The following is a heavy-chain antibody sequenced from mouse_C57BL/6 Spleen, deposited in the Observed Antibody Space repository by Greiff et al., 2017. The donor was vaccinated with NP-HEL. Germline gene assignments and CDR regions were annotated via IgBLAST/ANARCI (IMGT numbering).Heavy chain of an antibody. CDR1: GFNIKDDY. J-gene: IGHJ3*01. V-gene: IGHV14-4*01. Sequence: EVQLQQSGAELVRPGASVKLSCTASGFNIKDDYMHWVKQRPEQGLEWIGWIDPENGDTDYASKFQGKATITADTSSNTAYLQISSLTSEDTAVYYWNTGTTVVDWLAYWGQGTLVTVSA. D-gene: IGHD1-1*01. CDR3: NTGTTVVDWLAY. CDR2: IDPENGDT.